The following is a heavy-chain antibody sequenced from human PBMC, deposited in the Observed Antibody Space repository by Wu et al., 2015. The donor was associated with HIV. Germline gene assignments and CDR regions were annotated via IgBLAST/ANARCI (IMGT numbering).Heavy chain of an antibody. D-gene: IGHD3-3*01. CDR3: ARVPRGNYDFGWFDP. CDR1: GSSIASDYY. Sequence: QVQLSESGPGLVKPSETLSLTCTISGSSIASDYYLGLDPAAPRKGLEWIANIYHRGVTYYNSSLRSRVTISVDTAKNQFSLKVNSVTASDTAVYYCARVPRGNYDFGWFDPWGQGALVIVSS. J-gene: IGHJ5*02. CDR2: IYHRGVT. V-gene: IGHV4-38-2*02.